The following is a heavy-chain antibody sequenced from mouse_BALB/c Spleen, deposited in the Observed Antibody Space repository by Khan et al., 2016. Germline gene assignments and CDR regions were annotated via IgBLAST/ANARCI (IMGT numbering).Heavy chain of an antibody. Sequence: EVQLQESGPGLVKPSQSLSLTCTVTGYSITSDYAWNWIRQFPGNKLEWMGYISYSGRTSYNPSLKSRISITRDTSKNQFFLQLNSVTTEDTATYYCAREGVTTVYAMDYWGQGTSVTVSS. J-gene: IGHJ4*01. CDR1: GYSITSDYA. D-gene: IGHD1-1*01. CDR2: ISYSGRT. CDR3: AREGVTTVYAMDY. V-gene: IGHV3-2*02.